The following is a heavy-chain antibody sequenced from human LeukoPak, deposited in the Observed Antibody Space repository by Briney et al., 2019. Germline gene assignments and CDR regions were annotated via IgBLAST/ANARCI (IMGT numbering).Heavy chain of an antibody. Sequence: GASVKVSCKASGYTFTNYDISWVRQAPGQGLERMGWISAYNGNTNHAQNLQGRVTMTTDTSTSTAYMELRSLRADDTAVYYCAIFFKANGGIRYVDWLEIQEDGVEIWGQGTMVTVSS. J-gene: IGHJ3*02. CDR1: GYTFTNYD. CDR3: AIFFKANGGIRYVDWLEIQEDGVEI. CDR2: ISAYNGNT. D-gene: IGHD3-9*01. V-gene: IGHV1-18*01.